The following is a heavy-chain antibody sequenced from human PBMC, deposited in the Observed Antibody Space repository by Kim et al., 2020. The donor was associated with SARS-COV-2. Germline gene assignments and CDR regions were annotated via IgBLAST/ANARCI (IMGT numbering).Heavy chain of an antibody. J-gene: IGHJ4*02. Sequence: GGSLRLSCAASGFTFSIDAMIWVRQAPGMGLECVSVITGSGDNTHYADSVKGRFTISRDNSKSMLYLQMNSLRVEDTPIYYCARGSDHWGQGTLVTVSS. CDR2: ITGSGDNT. CDR3: ARGSDH. CDR1: GFTFSIDA. V-gene: IGHV3-23*01.